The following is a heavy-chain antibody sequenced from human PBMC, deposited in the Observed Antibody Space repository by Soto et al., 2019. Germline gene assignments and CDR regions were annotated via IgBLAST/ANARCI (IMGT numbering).Heavy chain of an antibody. J-gene: IGHJ4*02. D-gene: IGHD2-8*01. Sequence: PSETLSLTCAVYGGSFSGYYWSWIRQPPGKGLEWIGEINHSGSTNYNPYLQSRVTISVDTSKNQFSLKLNSVTAADAAVYFCARLEGMVTISYCFDFWGQGALVNVSS. CDR1: GGSFSGYY. CDR2: INHSGST. V-gene: IGHV4-34*01. CDR3: ARLEGMVTISYCFDF.